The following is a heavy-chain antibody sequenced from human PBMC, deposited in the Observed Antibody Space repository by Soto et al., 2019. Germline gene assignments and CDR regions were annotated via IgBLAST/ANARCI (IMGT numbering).Heavy chain of an antibody. D-gene: IGHD7-27*01. Sequence: ASVKVSCKASGYTFSSYAMHWVRQAPGQRLEWMGWINAGCGNTKSSQKFQDRVTISRDTSASTAYMELTSLRSEDTAVYYCARDTGDGTFDFWGQGTLVTVSS. V-gene: IGHV1-3*01. CDR1: GYTFSSYA. J-gene: IGHJ4*02. CDR2: INAGCGNT. CDR3: ARDTGDGTFDF.